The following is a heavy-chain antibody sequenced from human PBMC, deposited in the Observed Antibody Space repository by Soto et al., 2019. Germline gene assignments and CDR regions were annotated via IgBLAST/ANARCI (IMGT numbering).Heavy chain of an antibody. CDR2: IYYRGST. D-gene: IGHD3-10*01. CDR3: AMVVRGVNITGPGAFDL. CDR1: GGSISSYY. Sequence: QVQLQESGPGLVKPSETLSLTCTVSGGSISSYYWSWIRQPPGKGLEWIGYIYYRGSTNYNPALKSRVTTSRDTSRNQFSLKLNSVTAADTAVYYCAMVVRGVNITGPGAFDLWGQGTMVTVSS. V-gene: IGHV4-59*01. J-gene: IGHJ3*01.